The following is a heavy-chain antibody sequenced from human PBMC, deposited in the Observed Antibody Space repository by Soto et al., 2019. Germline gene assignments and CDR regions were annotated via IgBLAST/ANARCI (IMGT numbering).Heavy chain of an antibody. D-gene: IGHD3-10*01. CDR2: ITRGESNT. V-gene: IGHV3-74*01. Sequence: EVQLVESGGGLVQPGGSLRLSCATSGFSLRTTWMHWVRQAPGKGLALVARITRGESNTDYVDSVKGRFTISRDSAKNTLYLQMNSLTADDTAVYYCAREYYYSIDYWGRGTLVTVSS. J-gene: IGHJ4*01. CDR1: GFSLRTTW. CDR3: AREYYYSIDY.